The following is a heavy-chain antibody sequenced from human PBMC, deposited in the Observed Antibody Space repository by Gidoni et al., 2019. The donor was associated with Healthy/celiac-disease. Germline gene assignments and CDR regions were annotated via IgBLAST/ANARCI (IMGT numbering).Heavy chain of an antibody. V-gene: IGHV3-9*01. J-gene: IGHJ4*02. CDR3: APGYYFDY. CDR2: ISWNSGSI. CDR1: GFTFDDYA. Sequence: EVQLVESGGGLVQPGRSLILSCAASGFTFDDYAMHWVRQAPGKGLEWVSGISWNSGSIGYADSVKGRFTISRDNAKNSLYLQMNSLRAEDTALYYCAPGYYFDYWGQGTLVTVSS.